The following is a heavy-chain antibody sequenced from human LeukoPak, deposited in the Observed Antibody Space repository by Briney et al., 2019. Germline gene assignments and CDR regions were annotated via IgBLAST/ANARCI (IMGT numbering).Heavy chain of an antibody. CDR2: IHTRGTT. CDR3: ARSTGFYTTYYMDV. D-gene: IGHD3-22*01. J-gene: IGHJ6*03. Sequence: PSETLSLTCTVSRDSMTSYYWSWVRQPAGKGLEWIGRIHTRGTTYYTPPLKTAVTLSLDTSNNQFSLRLSSVTAADTAVYYCARSTGFYTTYYMDVWGKGTTVTVSS. CDR1: RDSMTSYY. V-gene: IGHV4-4*07.